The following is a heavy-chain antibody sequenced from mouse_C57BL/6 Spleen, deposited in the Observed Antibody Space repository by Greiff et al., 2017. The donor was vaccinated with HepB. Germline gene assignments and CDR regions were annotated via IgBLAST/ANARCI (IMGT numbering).Heavy chain of an antibody. V-gene: IGHV1-26*01. CDR3: APGRLYYAMDY. J-gene: IGHJ4*01. CDR1: GYTFTDYY. Sequence: VQLQQSGPELVKPGASVKISCKASGYTFTDYYMNWVKQSHGKSLEWIGDINPNNGGTSYNQKFKGKATLTVDKSSSTAYMELRSLTSEDSAVYYCAPGRLYYAMDYWGQGTSVTVSS. D-gene: IGHD3-1*01. CDR2: INPNNGGT.